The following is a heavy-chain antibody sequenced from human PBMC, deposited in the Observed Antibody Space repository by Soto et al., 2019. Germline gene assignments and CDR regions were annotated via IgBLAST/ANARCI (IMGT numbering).Heavy chain of an antibody. V-gene: IGHV4-59*12. Sequence: PSETLSLTCIVSGGSISSYYWGWIRQPPGKGLEWIGYIFYSGSTYYNPSLKSRVTISVDTSKNQFSLKLRSVTAADTAVYYCGDGSGILGGYWGQGTLVPVSS. J-gene: IGHJ4*01. CDR1: GGSISSYY. D-gene: IGHD3-10*01. CDR3: GDGSGILGGY. CDR2: IFYSGST.